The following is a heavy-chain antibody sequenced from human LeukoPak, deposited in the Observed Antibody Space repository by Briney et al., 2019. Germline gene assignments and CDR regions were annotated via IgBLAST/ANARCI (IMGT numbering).Heavy chain of an antibody. D-gene: IGHD1-26*01. CDR2: KWSGGST. CDR3: AKGRSYSIWRGVGYFDY. Sequence: GSPGLSLSTSWFPFSSLCIDLVRQAPGEGVEGVPSSKWSGGSTYYADSMKGRFTISRDNSKNTLYLQMNSLRAEDTAVYYCAKGRSYSIWRGVGYFDYWGQGTLVTVSS. CDR1: WFPFSSLC. J-gene: IGHJ4*02. V-gene: IGHV3-23*01.